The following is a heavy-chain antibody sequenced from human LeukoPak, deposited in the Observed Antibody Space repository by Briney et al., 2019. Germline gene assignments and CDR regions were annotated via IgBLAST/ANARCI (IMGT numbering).Heavy chain of an antibody. CDR1: GFTFSSYS. J-gene: IGHJ5*02. Sequence: GGSLRLSCAASGFTFSSYSMNWVRQAPGKGLEWVSYISSSCSTIYYADSVKGRFTISRDNAKNSLYLQMNSLRDEDTAVYYCARGSYYDSSGYPITNWFDPWDQGTLVTVSS. CDR3: ARGSYYDSSGYPITNWFDP. V-gene: IGHV3-48*02. CDR2: ISSSCSTI. D-gene: IGHD3-22*01.